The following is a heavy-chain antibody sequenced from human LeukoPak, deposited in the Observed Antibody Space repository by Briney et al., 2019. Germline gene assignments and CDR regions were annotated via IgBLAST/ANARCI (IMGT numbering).Heavy chain of an antibody. CDR2: ITWNSGTI. Sequence: GGSLRLSCAASGFTFSDYGMHWVRQVPGGGLAWVSGITWNSGTIAYADSVKGRFTISRDNAKNSLFLQMNSLRPEDTALYYCAKDTYYYGSGGAFDYWGQGTLVTVSS. CDR1: GFTFSDYG. V-gene: IGHV3-9*01. J-gene: IGHJ4*02. CDR3: AKDTYYYGSGGAFDY. D-gene: IGHD3-10*01.